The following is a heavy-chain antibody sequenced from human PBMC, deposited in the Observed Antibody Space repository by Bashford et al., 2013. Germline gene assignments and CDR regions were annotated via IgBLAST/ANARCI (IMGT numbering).Heavy chain of an antibody. Sequence: SETLSLTCTVSGGSISSYYWSWIRQPPGKGLEWIGYIYYSGSTNYNPSLESRVTMSVDTSKNQFSLKLSSVTAADTAVYYCAVARYNWNSWFDPWGQGTLVTVSS. CDR2: IYYSGST. D-gene: IGHD1-7*01. CDR3: AVARYNWNSWFDP. CDR1: GGSISSYY. J-gene: IGHJ5*02. V-gene: IGHV4-59*03.